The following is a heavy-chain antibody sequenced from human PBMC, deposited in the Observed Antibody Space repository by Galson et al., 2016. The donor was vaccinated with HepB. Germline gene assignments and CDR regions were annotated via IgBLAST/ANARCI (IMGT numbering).Heavy chain of an antibody. D-gene: IGHD5/OR15-5a*01. V-gene: IGHV3-23*01. CDR2: LSGSGSVT. CDR3: AKDPRLSTISTPDYFDY. CDR1: GFAFNAYA. Sequence: SLRLSCAASGFAFNAYAMAWVRQAPGKGLEWISGLSGSGSVTYYADSVKGRFTISRDNSKNTLYLQMTTFSAEDTAIYYCAKDPRLSTISTPDYFDYWGQGTLVTVSS. J-gene: IGHJ4*02.